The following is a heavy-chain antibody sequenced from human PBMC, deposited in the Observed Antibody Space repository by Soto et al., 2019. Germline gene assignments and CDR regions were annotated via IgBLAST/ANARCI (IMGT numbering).Heavy chain of an antibody. D-gene: IGHD1-7*01. J-gene: IGHJ3*02. CDR1: DGTIRSGGYY. V-gene: IGHV4-30-2*01. CDR3: ASSITGTTSAFDI. CDR2: IYHSGST. Sequence: SQTKSLTYTVSDGTIRSGGYYWSCIRKPPGKGLEGIGYIYHSGSTYYNPSIKSRVTISVDRSKNQFSLKLSSVTAADTAVYYCASSITGTTSAFDIWAQGTMVSV.